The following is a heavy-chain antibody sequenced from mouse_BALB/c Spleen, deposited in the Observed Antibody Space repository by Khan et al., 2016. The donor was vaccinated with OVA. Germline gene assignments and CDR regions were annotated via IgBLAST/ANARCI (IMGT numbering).Heavy chain of an antibody. CDR3: ASDRIDY. J-gene: IGHJ2*01. CDR1: GYTFRNYW. CDR2: INPSSGYT. V-gene: IGHV1-7*01. Sequence: VQLVESGAELAKPGASVKMSCKASGYTFRNYWIHWVKQRPGPGLEWIGYINPSSGYTYYNQTFNDKATLTTEKSSSTAYMQLNSLTSEDSAVYYGASDRIDYWGQGTPLTVSS.